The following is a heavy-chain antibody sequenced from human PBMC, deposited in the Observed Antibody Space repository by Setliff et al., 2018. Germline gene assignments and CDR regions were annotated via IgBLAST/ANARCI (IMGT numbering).Heavy chain of an antibody. CDR3: ARPPLPTLLWCGELSGQNNWFDP. CDR1: GYTFPSYA. J-gene: IGHJ5*02. Sequence: ASVKVSCKASGYTFPSYAMHWVRQAPGQRLEWMGWINAGNGNTKYSQKFQGRVTIIRDTSASTAYMELSSLRSEDTAVYYCARPPLPTLLWCGELSGQNNWFDPWGQGTLVTVSS. CDR2: INAGNGNT. V-gene: IGHV1-3*01. D-gene: IGHD3-10*01.